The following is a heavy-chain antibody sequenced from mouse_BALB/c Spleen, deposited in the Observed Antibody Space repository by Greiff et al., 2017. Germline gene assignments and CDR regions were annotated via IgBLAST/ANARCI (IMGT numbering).Heavy chain of an antibody. Sequence: EVQLVESGGGLVQPGGSRKLSCAASGFTFSSFGMHWVRQAPEKGLEWVAYISSGSSTIYYADTVKGRFTISRDNPKNTLFLQMTSLRSEDTAMYYCARGGGNYPYYFDYWGQGTTLTVSS. J-gene: IGHJ2*01. CDR3: ARGGGNYPYYFDY. CDR1: GFTFSSFG. V-gene: IGHV5-17*02. CDR2: ISSGSSTI. D-gene: IGHD2-1*01.